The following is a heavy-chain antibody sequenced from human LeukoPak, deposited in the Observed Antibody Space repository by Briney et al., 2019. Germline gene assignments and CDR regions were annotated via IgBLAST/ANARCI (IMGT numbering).Heavy chain of an antibody. CDR3: ASQDNGFDY. Sequence: SETLSLTCTVSGGSLNRTTPHWGWIRQPPGKGLEWLGSIYYLGGALSNPPLKTRLTISIDTSKNQFSLKVNSVTAADTALYYCASQDNGFDYWGQGTLVTVSS. J-gene: IGHJ4*02. D-gene: IGHD1-14*01. V-gene: IGHV4-39*01. CDR1: GGSLNRTTPH. CDR2: IYYLGGA.